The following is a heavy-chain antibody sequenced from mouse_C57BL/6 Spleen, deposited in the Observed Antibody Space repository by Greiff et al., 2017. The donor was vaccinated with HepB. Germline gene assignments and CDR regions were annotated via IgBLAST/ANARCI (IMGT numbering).Heavy chain of an antibody. V-gene: IGHV5-4*01. D-gene: IGHD3-1*01. J-gene: IGHJ4*01. CDR3: ARDRDGAMDY. CDR1: GFTFSSYA. CDR2: ISDGGSYT. Sequence: DVMLVESGGGLVKPGGSRKLSCAASGFTFSSYAMSWVRQTPEKRLEWVATISDGGSYTYYPDNVKGRFTISRDNAKNNLYLQMSHLKSEDTAMYYCARDRDGAMDYWGQGTSVTVSS.